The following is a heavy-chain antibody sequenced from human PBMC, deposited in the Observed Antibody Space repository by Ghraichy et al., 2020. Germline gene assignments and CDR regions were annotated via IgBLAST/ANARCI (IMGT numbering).Heavy chain of an antibody. D-gene: IGHD6-19*01. CDR3: AGDLGGGWYFDY. CDR2: IKKDGSEK. CDR1: GFIFSGYW. V-gene: IGHV3-7*01. Sequence: GESLNISCAASGFIFSGYWMSWVRQAPGKGLEWVANIKKDGSEKYYVDSVKGRFTISRDNAKNSLYLQMNSLRAEDTAVYYCAGDLGGGWYFDYWGQGALVTVSS. J-gene: IGHJ4*02.